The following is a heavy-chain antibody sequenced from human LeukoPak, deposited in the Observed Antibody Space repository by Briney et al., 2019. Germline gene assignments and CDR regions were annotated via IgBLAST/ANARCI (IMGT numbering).Heavy chain of an antibody. V-gene: IGHV3-23*01. J-gene: IGHJ4*02. CDR1: GFNFSSSA. CDR3: AKSSYYDSSGYSREYYFDY. D-gene: IGHD3-22*01. CDR2: IINNGGYT. Sequence: GGSLRLSCAASGFNFSSSAMSWVRQAPGKGLEWVSAIINNGGYTYYAASVQGRFTIPRDNSNRTLCLPMNTLIAEDTAVYYCAKSSYYDSSGYSREYYFDYWGQGTLVTVSS.